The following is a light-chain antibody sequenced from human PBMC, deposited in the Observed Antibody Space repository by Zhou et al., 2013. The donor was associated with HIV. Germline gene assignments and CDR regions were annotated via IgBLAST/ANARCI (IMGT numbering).Light chain of an antibody. V-gene: IGKV3-20*01. J-gene: IGKJ1*01. CDR1: QSVGGN. CDR2: GAS. CDR3: QQYGSSPWT. Sequence: EVVMTQSPATLSVSPGERVTLSCRASQSVGGNLAWYQQKPGQPPRLLIYGASTRATGIPDRFSGSGSGTDFTLTISRLEPEDFAMYYCQQYGSSPWTFGQGTQVEMK.